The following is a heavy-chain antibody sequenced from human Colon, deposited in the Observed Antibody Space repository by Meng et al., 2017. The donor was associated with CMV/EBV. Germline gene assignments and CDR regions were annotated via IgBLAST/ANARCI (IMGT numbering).Heavy chain of an antibody. J-gene: IGHJ4*02. CDR1: GYTFTSSG. D-gene: IGHD2-21*01. CDR3: ARGSYRGTFDF. CDR2: ITAYEENR. Sequence: SCKASGYTFTSSGISWVREATGEGVEWLGWITAYEENRNYAERLQDRVTMTTDTTTNTVEMELRSLTADDTAIYYCARGSYRGTFDFWGQGALVTVSS. V-gene: IGHV1-18*01.